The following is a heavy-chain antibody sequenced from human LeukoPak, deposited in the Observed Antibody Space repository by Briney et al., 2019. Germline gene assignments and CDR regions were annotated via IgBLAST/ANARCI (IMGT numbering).Heavy chain of an antibody. CDR3: AREDTMVPNWFDP. V-gene: IGHV4-34*01. Sequence: SETLSLTCAVYGGSFSGYYWSSIRQPPGKGLEWIGEINHSGSTNYNPSLKSRVTISVDTSKNQFSLKLSSVTAADTAVYYCAREDTMVPNWFDPWGQGTLVTVSS. CDR1: GGSFSGYY. J-gene: IGHJ5*02. D-gene: IGHD3-10*01. CDR2: INHSGST.